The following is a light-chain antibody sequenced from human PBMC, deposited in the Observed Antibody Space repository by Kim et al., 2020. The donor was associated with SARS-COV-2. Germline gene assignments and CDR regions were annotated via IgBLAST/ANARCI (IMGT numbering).Light chain of an antibody. V-gene: IGLV2-14*03. J-gene: IGLJ2*01. CDR2: DVS. CDR3: APYTTSDTVI. Sequence: QSALTQPASVSGSPGQSIAISCTGTSSDVGAYNYVSWYQQHPGKAPKPMIYDVSKRPSGVSNRFSGSKSGNTASLTISGLQAEDEADYYCAPYTTSDTVIFGGGTKLTVL. CDR1: SSDVGAYNY.